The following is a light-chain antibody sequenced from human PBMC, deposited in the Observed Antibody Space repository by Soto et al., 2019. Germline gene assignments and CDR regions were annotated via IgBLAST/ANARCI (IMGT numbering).Light chain of an antibody. CDR3: QQFSRYPWT. J-gene: IGKJ1*01. CDR2: KAS. CDR1: QSVDTC. Sequence: DIQMTQSPSTLSASVGDRVTITCRASQSVDTCLAWYQQKPGKAPHLLIYKASSLETGVPSRFSGSGSVTESTLTLSSLQPDDFATYYCQQFSRYPWTFGQGTKVEIK. V-gene: IGKV1-5*03.